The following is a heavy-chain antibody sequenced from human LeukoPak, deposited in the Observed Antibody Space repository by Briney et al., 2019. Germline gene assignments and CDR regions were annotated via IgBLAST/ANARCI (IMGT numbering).Heavy chain of an antibody. CDR2: IYYTGST. CDR1: GGSVSSGSHY. Sequence: SETLSLTCTVSGGSVSSGSHYWSWIRQPPGKGLEWIGYIYYTGSTNYNPSLKSRVTISADTSKNQFSLDLNSVTDADTAVYYCARSYGDHFDNWGQGTLVTVSS. D-gene: IGHD4-17*01. CDR3: ARSYGDHFDN. V-gene: IGHV4-61*01. J-gene: IGHJ4*02.